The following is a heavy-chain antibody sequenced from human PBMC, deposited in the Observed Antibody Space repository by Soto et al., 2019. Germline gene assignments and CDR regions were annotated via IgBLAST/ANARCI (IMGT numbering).Heavy chain of an antibody. Sequence: PSETLSLTCTVSGDSISSSRYYWGWVRQPPGKGLEWIGSSYYRGSTYYSPSLKSRVTISVDTSKNQFSLKLSSVTAAYTAVYYCARHLHPTTGYCPSTSCYHFDYWGQGTLVTVSS. V-gene: IGHV4-39*01. D-gene: IGHD2-2*01. CDR3: ARHLHPTTGYCPSTSCYHFDY. CDR2: SYYRGST. CDR1: GDSISSSRYY. J-gene: IGHJ4*02.